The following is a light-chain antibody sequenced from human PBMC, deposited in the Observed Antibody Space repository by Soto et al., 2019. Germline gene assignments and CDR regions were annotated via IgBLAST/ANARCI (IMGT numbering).Light chain of an antibody. CDR2: DAS. J-gene: IGKJ2*01. CDR1: QSISTW. Sequence: DIQMTQSHSTLSASVGARVTITCRASQSISTWLAWYQQKPGKAPNLLIFDASSLESGVPSRCSGSGSGTEFTLTISSLQPDEFATYYCQQYNVYSTFGQGTKLEIK. CDR3: QQYNVYST. V-gene: IGKV1-5*01.